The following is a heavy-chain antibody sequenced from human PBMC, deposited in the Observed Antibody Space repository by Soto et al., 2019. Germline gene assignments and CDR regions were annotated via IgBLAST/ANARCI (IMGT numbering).Heavy chain of an antibody. Sequence: VQLVESGGGLVQPGRSLRLSCAASGFTFSSYGMNWVRQAPGKGLEWVALISYDGITKYYADSVKGRFTISRDNAKNTQYLQMTSLRPEDTAVYYCAKGLDIVLVPGTIGPYYYYGVDVWGQGTTVTVSS. CDR1: GFTFSSYG. CDR3: AKGLDIVLVPGTIGPYYYYGVDV. CDR2: ISYDGITK. D-gene: IGHD2-2*03. V-gene: IGHV3-30*18. J-gene: IGHJ6*02.